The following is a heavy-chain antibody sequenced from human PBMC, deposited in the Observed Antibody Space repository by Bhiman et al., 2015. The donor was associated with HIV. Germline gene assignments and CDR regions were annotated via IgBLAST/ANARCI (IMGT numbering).Heavy chain of an antibody. CDR1: GFTFDDYA. V-gene: IGHV3-9*01. J-gene: IGHJ4*02. Sequence: EVQLVESGGGLVQPGRSLRLSCAASGFTFDDYAMHWVRQAPGKGLEWVSGISWNSGSIGYADSVRGRFTISRDNARNSLYLQMNSLRPEDTAFYYCAKDIGGADPFDHWGQGTLVTVSS. CDR3: AKDIGGADPFDH. D-gene: IGHD3-16*01. CDR2: ISWNSGSI.